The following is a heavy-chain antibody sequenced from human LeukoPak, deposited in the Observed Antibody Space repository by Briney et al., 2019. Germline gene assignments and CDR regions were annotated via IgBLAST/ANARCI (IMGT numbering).Heavy chain of an antibody. CDR3: ARKIGGAVAGNWYFDL. V-gene: IGHV3-30*03. D-gene: IGHD6-19*01. CDR2: ISYDGSNK. Sequence: GGSLRLSCAASGFTFSSYGMHWVRQAPGKGLEWVAVISYDGSNKYYADSVKGRFTISRDNSKNTLYLQMNSLRAEDTAVYYCARKIGGAVAGNWYFDLWGRGTLVIVSS. J-gene: IGHJ2*01. CDR1: GFTFSSYG.